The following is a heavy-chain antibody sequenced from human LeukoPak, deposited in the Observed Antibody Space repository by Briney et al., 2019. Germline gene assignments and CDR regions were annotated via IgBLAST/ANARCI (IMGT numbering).Heavy chain of an antibody. CDR3: ATLSDYGDYGTGGY. J-gene: IGHJ4*02. Sequence: SVKVSCKASGGTFSSYAVSWVRQAPGQGLEWMGGIIPIFGTANYAQKFQGRVTITADESTSTAYMELSSLRSEDTAVYYCATLSDYGDYGTGGYWGQGTLVTVSS. D-gene: IGHD4-17*01. CDR2: IIPIFGTA. CDR1: GGTFSSYA. V-gene: IGHV1-69*13.